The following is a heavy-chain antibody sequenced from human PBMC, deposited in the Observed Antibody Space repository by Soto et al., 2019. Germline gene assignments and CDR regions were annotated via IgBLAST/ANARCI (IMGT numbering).Heavy chain of an antibody. V-gene: IGHV1-69*13. CDR3: ASRRDSSGYYFYSRCWYFDL. CDR1: GGTFRSYA. Sequence: PVKVSCKASGGTFRSYAISWGGQAPGQGLEWMGGVIPIFGSANYAQKFQGRVTITPGESTGTAYMGRSSRRSEDTAVYYWASRRDSSGYYFYSRCWYFDLWGRGTLVTASS. D-gene: IGHD3-22*01. CDR2: VIPIFGSA. J-gene: IGHJ2*01.